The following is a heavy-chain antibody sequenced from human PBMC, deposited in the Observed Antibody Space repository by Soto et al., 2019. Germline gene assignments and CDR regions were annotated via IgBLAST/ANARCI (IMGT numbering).Heavy chain of an antibody. CDR3: AKFGSLMVYAAHDAFDI. V-gene: IGHV3-53*01. CDR1: GFTVSSNY. D-gene: IGHD2-8*01. Sequence: PGGSLRLSCAASGFTVSSNYMSWVRQAPGKGLEWVSVIYSGGSTYYADSVKGRFTISRDNSKNTLYLQMNSLRAEDTAVYYCAKFGSLMVYAAHDAFDIWGQGTMVTVSS. J-gene: IGHJ3*02. CDR2: IYSGGST.